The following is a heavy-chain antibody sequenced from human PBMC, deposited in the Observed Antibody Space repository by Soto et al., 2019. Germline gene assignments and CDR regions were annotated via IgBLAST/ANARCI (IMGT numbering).Heavy chain of an antibody. CDR1: GGSFSGYY. D-gene: IGHD3-22*01. V-gene: IGHV4-34*01. Sequence: SETLSLTCAVYGGSFSGYYWSWIRQPPGKGLEWIGEINHSGSTNYNPSLKSRVTISVDTSKNQFSLKLSSVTAADTAVYYCARGRYYYDSSGWATFDIWGRGTMVTVSS. CDR3: ARGRYYYDSSGWATFDI. J-gene: IGHJ3*02. CDR2: INHSGST.